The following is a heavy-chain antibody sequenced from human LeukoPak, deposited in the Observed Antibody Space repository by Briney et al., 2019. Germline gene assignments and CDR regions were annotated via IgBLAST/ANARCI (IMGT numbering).Heavy chain of an antibody. D-gene: IGHD3-10*01. CDR2: IYPGDSDT. V-gene: IGHV5-51*01. J-gene: IGHJ4*02. CDR1: GYSFTSYW. CDR3: ARHPFTISRVVPYYFDY. Sequence: GESLKSSCKGSGYSFTSYWIGWVRQMPGKGLEWMGIIYPGDSDTRYSPSFQGQVTISADKSISTAYLQWSSLKASDTAMYYCARHPFTISRVVPYYFDYWGQGTLVTVSS.